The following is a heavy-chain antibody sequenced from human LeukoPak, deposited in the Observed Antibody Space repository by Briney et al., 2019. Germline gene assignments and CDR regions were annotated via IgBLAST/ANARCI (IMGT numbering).Heavy chain of an antibody. V-gene: IGHV3-23*01. CDR3: AKEKHGDIVATMGIYFDY. Sequence: PGGSLRLSCAASGFTFSSYAMSWVRQAPGKGLEWVSAISGSGGSTYYADSVKGRFTISRDNSKNTLYLQMNSLRAEDTAVYYCAKEKHGDIVATMGIYFDYWGQGTLVTVSS. CDR2: ISGSGGST. D-gene: IGHD5-12*01. CDR1: GFTFSSYA. J-gene: IGHJ4*02.